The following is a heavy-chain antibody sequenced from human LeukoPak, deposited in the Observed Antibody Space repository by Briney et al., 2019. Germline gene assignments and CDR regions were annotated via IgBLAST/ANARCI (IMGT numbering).Heavy chain of an antibody. CDR1: GGSIANYS. J-gene: IGHJ2*01. CDR3: ARDGKLDWYFDL. D-gene: IGHD1-1*01. CDR2: MYISGSF. Sequence: PSETLSLMCTVSGGSIANYSWSWIRQSAGKGLEWIGRMYISGSFNYNPSLKSRVTISIDTSKNQISLKVNSVTAADTAVYYCARDGKLDWYFDLWGRGTLVTVSS. V-gene: IGHV4-4*07.